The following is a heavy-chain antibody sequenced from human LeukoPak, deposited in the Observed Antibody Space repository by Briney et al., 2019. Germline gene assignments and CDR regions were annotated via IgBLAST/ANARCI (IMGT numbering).Heavy chain of an antibody. CDR3: ARMGYSSGWSRKIRSRY. CDR2: IYYSGST. D-gene: IGHD6-19*01. J-gene: IGHJ4*02. Sequence: SETLSLTCTVSGGSISSYYWSWIRQPPGKGLEWIGYIYYSGSTNYNPSLKSRVTISLATSKNQFSLNLSSVTAADTAVYYCARMGYSSGWSRKIRSRYWGQGTLVTVSS. CDR1: GGSISSYY. V-gene: IGHV4-59*12.